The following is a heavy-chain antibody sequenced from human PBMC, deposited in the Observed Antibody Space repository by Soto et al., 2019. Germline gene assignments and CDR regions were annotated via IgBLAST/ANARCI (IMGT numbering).Heavy chain of an antibody. Sequence: KASETLSLTCAVSGVSISSNYWWGWIRQPPGKGLEWIGEIYDSGNTRYNPSLESRVTISVDRSKNQFSLNLSSVTAADPAVYYYAIVMEGGTYNLFDPWGLGTLGT. CDR2: IYDSGNT. D-gene: IGHD2-8*01. CDR3: AIVMEGGTYNLFDP. J-gene: IGHJ5*02. CDR1: GVSISSNYW. V-gene: IGHV4-4*02.